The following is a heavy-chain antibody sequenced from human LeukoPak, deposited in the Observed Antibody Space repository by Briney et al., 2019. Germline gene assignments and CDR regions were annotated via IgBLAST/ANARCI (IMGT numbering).Heavy chain of an antibody. V-gene: IGHV1-2*02. J-gene: IGHJ4*02. Sequence: ASVKVSCKASGYTFTGYYMHWVRQAPGQGLEWMGWINPNSGGTNYAQKFQGRVTMTRDTSISTAYMELSRLRSDDTAVYYCARETGGSYSEFDYWGQGTLVTVSS. D-gene: IGHD1-26*01. CDR3: ARETGGSYSEFDY. CDR1: GYTFTGYY. CDR2: INPNSGGT.